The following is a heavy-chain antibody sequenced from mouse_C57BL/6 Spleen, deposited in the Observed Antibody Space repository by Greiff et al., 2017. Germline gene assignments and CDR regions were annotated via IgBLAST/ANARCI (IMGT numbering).Heavy chain of an antibody. CDR3: ARPSTVVGYFDY. CDR2: IYPGDGDT. D-gene: IGHD1-1*01. V-gene: IGHV1-80*01. J-gene: IGHJ2*01. Sequence: QVQLKESGAELVKPGASVKISCKASGYAFSSYWMNWVKQRPGKGLEWIGQIYPGDGDTNYNGKFKGKATLTADKSSSTAYMQHSSLTSEDSAVYFCARPSTVVGYFDYWGQGTTLTVSS. CDR1: GYAFSSYW.